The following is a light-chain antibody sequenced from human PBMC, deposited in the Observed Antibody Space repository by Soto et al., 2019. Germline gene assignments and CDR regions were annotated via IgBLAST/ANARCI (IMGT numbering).Light chain of an antibody. Sequence: EIVMTQSPATLSVSPGERATLSCRASQSVRGNLAWYQQKPGQAPGLLIYDASNRATGIPARFSASGTGTDFTLTISDVQPEDFAVYYCHQRQSWPRTFGQGTKVDIK. J-gene: IGKJ1*01. CDR1: QSVRGN. CDR2: DAS. CDR3: HQRQSWPRT. V-gene: IGKV3D-15*01.